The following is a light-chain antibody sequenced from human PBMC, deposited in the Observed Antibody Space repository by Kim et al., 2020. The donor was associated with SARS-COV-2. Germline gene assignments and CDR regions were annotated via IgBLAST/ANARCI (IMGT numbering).Light chain of an antibody. CDR3: QQYGGSPA. CDR1: QRVSSSY. V-gene: IGKV3-20*01. CDR2: AAS. J-gene: IGKJ1*01. Sequence: SPGERATPSAGASQRVSSSYLACYKQKGGQAPRLLLYAASRRATGIPDRFSGRGSGTDFTLTTSRLEPEDFAVYYCQQYGGSPAFGQGAQVESK.